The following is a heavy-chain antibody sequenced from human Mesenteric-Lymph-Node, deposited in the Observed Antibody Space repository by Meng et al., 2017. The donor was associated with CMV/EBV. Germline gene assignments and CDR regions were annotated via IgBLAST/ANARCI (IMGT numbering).Heavy chain of an antibody. J-gene: IGHJ4*02. CDR1: GYSFTSCW. V-gene: IGHV5-51*01. CDR2: IYAGDSDT. Sequence: GESLKISCKASGYSFTSCWIGWVRQMPGKGLEWMGIIYAGDSDTRYSPSFRGQVIFSVDKSISTAYLQWSRLKASDTAMYYCARLAAGDTAYFDSWGQGTLVTVSS. D-gene: IGHD6-13*01. CDR3: ARLAAGDTAYFDS.